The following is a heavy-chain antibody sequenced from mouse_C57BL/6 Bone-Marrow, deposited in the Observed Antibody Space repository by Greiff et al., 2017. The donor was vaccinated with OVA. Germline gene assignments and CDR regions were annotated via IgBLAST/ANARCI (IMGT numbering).Heavy chain of an antibody. V-gene: IGHV1-64*01. J-gene: IGHJ1*03. CDR2: IHPNSGST. Sequence: VQLQQPGAELVKPGASVKLSCKASGYTFTSYWMHWVKQRPGQGLEWIGMIHPNSGSTNYNEKFKSKATLTVDKSSSTAYMQLSSLTSEDSAVYYCARREPLTGYFDVWGTGTTVTVSS. D-gene: IGHD4-1*01. CDR1: GYTFTSYW. CDR3: ARREPLTGYFDV.